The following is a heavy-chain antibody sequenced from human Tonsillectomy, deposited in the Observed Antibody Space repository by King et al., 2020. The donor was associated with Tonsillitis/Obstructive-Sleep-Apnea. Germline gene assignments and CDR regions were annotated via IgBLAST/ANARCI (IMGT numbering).Heavy chain of an antibody. CDR3: AREGSDFWSCYCSY. J-gene: IGHJ4*02. CDR1: GGSFSGYY. Sequence: VQLQQWGAGLLKPSETLSLTCAVYGGSFSGYYWSWIRQPPGKGLEWIGEINHSGSTNYNPSLKSRVTISVDTSKNQFSLKLSSVTAADTAVYYCAREGSDFWSCYCSYWGQGTLVTVSS. CDR2: INHSGST. V-gene: IGHV4-34*01. D-gene: IGHD3-3*01.